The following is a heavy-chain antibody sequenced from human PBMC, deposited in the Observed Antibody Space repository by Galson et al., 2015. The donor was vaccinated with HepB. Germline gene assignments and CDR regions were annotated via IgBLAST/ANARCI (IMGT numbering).Heavy chain of an antibody. V-gene: IGHV1-2*06. CDR3: ARLFRSDEIGWFDP. CDR1: GYTFTGYY. Sequence: SVKVSCKASGYTFTGYYMHWVRQAPGQGLEWMGRINPNSGGTNYAQKFQGRVTMTRDTSISTAYMEVSRLRSDDTAVYYCARLFRSDEIGWFDPWGQGTLVTVSS. J-gene: IGHJ5*02. D-gene: IGHD2-21*01. CDR2: INPNSGGT.